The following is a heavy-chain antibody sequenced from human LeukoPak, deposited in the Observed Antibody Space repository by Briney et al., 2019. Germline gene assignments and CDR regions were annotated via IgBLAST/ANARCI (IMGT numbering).Heavy chain of an antibody. Sequence: SETLSLTCTGSGGSISSYYWSWIRQPPGKGLEWIGSIDYSGSAYYNPSLKSRVTISLDTSNNQFSPKVTSVTAADTAVYYCARRSTTWNAFDIWGQGKMVAVSS. V-gene: IGHV4-59*12. CDR3: ARRSTTWNAFDI. CDR1: GGSISSYY. CDR2: IDYSGSA. D-gene: IGHD1-26*01. J-gene: IGHJ3*02.